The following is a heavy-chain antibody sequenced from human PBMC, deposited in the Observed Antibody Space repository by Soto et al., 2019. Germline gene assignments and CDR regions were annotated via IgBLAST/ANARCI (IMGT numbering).Heavy chain of an antibody. CDR3: ARAACDGGSCSPLVGLRHGMDV. V-gene: IGHV3-30-3*01. J-gene: IGHJ6*02. CDR1: GFTFSSDA. CDR2: ISYDGNNK. D-gene: IGHD2-15*01. Sequence: QVQLVESGGGVVQPGRSLRLSCAASGFTFSSDAMYWVRQAPGKGLEWVAVISYDGNNKYYADSVKGRFTISRDNSKNTLYMQMHSLRDEDTAVYYCARAACDGGSCSPLVGLRHGMDVWGQGTPFTVAS.